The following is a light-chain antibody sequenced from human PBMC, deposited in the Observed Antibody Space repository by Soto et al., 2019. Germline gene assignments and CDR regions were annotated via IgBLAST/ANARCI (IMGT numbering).Light chain of an antibody. CDR1: SSDVGGYNY. V-gene: IGLV2-14*01. CDR3: SSYTSSSTPLV. CDR2: EVS. J-gene: IGLJ2*01. Sequence: QSALTQPASVSGSPGQSITISCTGTSSDVGGYNYVSWYQQHPGKAPKLMICEVSNRPSGVSNRFSGSKSGNTASLTISGLQAEDEADYYCSSYTSSSTPLVFGGGTKVTVL.